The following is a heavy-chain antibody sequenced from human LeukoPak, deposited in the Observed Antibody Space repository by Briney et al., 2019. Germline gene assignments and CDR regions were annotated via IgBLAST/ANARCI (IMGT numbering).Heavy chain of an antibody. CDR3: ASRGYSSSRPDH. CDR1: GLTFSIFS. V-gene: IGHV3-21*01. D-gene: IGHD6-6*01. J-gene: IGHJ4*02. CDR2: ISRSSSYI. Sequence: PGRCVSLSCAVSGLTFSIFSMNWVRHPPGRGREWVSSISRSSSYIYYADSVKGRFTISRDTAKNSLYLQMNSLRAEDTAVYYCASRGYSSSRPDHWGQGTLVTVSS.